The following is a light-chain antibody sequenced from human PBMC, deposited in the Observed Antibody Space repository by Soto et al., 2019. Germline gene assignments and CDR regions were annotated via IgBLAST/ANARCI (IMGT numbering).Light chain of an antibody. V-gene: IGKV1-39*01. CDR1: QNINSY. CDR2: AAS. CDR3: QQTYSNPPWT. J-gene: IGKJ1*01. Sequence: DIPMTQSPSSLSASVGDRVTITCRASQNINSYVNWYQQRPGKAPKLLIYAASSLQSGVPSRFSGGESGTDFTLTISRLQPEDFATYYCQQTYSNPPWTFGQGTKVEVK.